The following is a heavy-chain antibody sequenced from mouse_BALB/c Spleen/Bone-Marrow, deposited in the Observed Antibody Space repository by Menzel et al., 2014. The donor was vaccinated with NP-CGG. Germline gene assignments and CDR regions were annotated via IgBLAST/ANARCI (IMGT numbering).Heavy chain of an antibody. CDR3: TREAYYDYDYFDY. CDR1: GYTFTSYY. CDR2: INPSNGGT. D-gene: IGHD2-4*01. V-gene: IGHV1S16*01. Sequence: VQLQQPGAELVKPGASVKLSCKASGYTFTSYYMYWVKQRPGQGLEWIGGINPSNGGTNFNEKFKSKATLTVDKSSSTAYMQLSSLTSEDSAVYYCTREAYYDYDYFDYWGQGTTLTVSS. J-gene: IGHJ2*01.